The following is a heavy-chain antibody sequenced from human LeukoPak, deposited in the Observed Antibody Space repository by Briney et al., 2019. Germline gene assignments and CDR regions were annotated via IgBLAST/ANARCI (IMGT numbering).Heavy chain of an antibody. J-gene: IGHJ4*02. Sequence: VGSLRLSCAASGFTFSTYAMSWVRQAPGKGLEWVSSISSSGDRTFYADSVKDRFTISRDNLENTLYLQMSRLRAEDTAVYYCAKDRPNYHESNGHYYRPNGDYWGQGTLVTVSS. CDR1: GFTFSTYA. D-gene: IGHD3-22*01. V-gene: IGHV3-23*01. CDR2: ISSSGDRT. CDR3: AKDRPNYHESNGHYYRPNGDY.